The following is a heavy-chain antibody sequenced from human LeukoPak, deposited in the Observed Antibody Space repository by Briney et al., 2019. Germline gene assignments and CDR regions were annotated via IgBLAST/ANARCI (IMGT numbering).Heavy chain of an antibody. J-gene: IGHJ4*02. V-gene: IGHV1-46*01. D-gene: IGHD3-22*01. Sequence: ASVKVSCKASGYTFTSYYMHWVRQAPGQGLEWMGIINPSGGSTSYAQKFQGRVTMTRDTSTSTVYMELSSLRSEDTAVYYCAAATYYYDSSGPLGDYWGQGTLVTVSS. CDR3: AAATYYYDSSGPLGDY. CDR1: GYTFTSYY. CDR2: INPSGGST.